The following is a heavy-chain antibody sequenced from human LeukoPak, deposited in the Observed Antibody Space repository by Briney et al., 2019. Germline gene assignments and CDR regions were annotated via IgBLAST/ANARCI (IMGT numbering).Heavy chain of an antibody. V-gene: IGHV3-74*01. D-gene: IGHD3-16*01. CDR2: ISPDGTKT. Sequence: GGSLRLSCAASGLSLSDFWMHWVRQVPGRGLVWVSRISPDGTKTRYADFVKGRFITSRDNAKNALYLQMNNLRVDDTAMYYCASQGGYWGQGTLVAVSS. CDR1: GLSLSDFW. CDR3: ASQGGY. J-gene: IGHJ4*02.